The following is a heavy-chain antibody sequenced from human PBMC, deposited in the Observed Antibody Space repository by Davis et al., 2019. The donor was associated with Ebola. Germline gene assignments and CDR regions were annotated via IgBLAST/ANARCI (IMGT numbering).Heavy chain of an antibody. D-gene: IGHD4-11*01. CDR2: LHADGDHT. V-gene: IGHV3-23*01. CDR3: ARGVYSGLAI. J-gene: IGHJ3*02. CDR1: GFIFRDYG. Sequence: GESLKISCVASGFIFRDYGMSWVRQAPGRGLEWVSGLHADGDHTYYAQTVRGRFTISRDNSKNTLYLDMNNMRADDTALYVCARGVYSGLAIWGQGT.